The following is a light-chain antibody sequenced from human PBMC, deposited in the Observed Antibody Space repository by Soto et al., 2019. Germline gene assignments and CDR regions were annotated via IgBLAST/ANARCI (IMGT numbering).Light chain of an antibody. CDR2: DAS. CDR3: QQYAISPWT. CDR1: EKVASNY. Sequence: IVLTQSPGTLSLSPGERATLSCRANEKVASNYLAWYQQKPGQAPRLLIFDASSRATDIPDRFSGSGSGTDFTLIISRLEPEDFAVYHCQQYAISPWTFGQGTKVEVK. V-gene: IGKV3-20*01. J-gene: IGKJ1*01.